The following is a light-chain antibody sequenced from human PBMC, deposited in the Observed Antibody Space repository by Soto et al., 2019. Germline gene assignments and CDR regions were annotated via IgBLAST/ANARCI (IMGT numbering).Light chain of an antibody. CDR3: FSYAANSVYV. Sequence: QSVLTQPASVSGSPVQSITISCTGTSSDVGGYNLVSWFQQLPGKVPKLGIYEGTTRPSGVSDRFSGSQSGYTASLTISGLQAEDAADYYCFSYAANSVYVFGTGTKVTVL. CDR2: EGT. J-gene: IGLJ1*01. V-gene: IGLV2-23*01. CDR1: SSDVGGYNL.